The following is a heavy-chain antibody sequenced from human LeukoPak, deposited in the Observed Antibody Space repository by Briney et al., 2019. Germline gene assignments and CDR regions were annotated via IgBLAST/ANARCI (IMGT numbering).Heavy chain of an antibody. D-gene: IGHD3-16*02. CDR2: IYPCDSDT. J-gene: IGHJ4*02. Sequence: GESLKISCKGSGYSFTIYWIGWVRQMPGKGLEWMGIIYPCDSDTRYSPSFQGQVTISADKSISTAYLQWSSLKASDTAMYYCARNRDYVWGSYRSTTGLFDYWGQGTLVTVSS. CDR1: GYSFTIYW. V-gene: IGHV5-51*01. CDR3: ARNRDYVWGSYRSTTGLFDY.